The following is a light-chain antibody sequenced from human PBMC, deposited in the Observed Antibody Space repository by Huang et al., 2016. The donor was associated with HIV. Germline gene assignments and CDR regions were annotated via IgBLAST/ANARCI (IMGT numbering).Light chain of an antibody. J-gene: IGKJ2*01. CDR3: QQTYSSPYT. V-gene: IGKV1-39*01. CDR2: SVS. CDR1: QSISTY. Sequence: IQMTQSPSSLSASVGDRVTITCRASQSISTYLNWYQQKPGHAPKLLLYSVSTLQSGVPSRFSGSGHETDFTLTISGLRPEDFATYYCQQTYSSPYTFGQGAKVEVK.